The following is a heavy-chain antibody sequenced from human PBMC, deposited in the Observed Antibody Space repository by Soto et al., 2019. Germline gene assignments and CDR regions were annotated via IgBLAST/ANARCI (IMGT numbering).Heavy chain of an antibody. J-gene: IGHJ4*02. V-gene: IGHV3-30*18. D-gene: IGHD2-2*01. Sequence: HVQLVESGGGVVQPGRSLRLSCAVSGFNFSSYGMHWVRQAPGKGLEWVAVISYDGSHKASADSVKGRFAISRDNSKNTLFLQMNSLTVEETAVYYWAKDLVKTSSWPAEWGQGTLFTVSS. CDR3: AKDLVKTSSWPAE. CDR1: GFNFSSYG. CDR2: ISYDGSHK.